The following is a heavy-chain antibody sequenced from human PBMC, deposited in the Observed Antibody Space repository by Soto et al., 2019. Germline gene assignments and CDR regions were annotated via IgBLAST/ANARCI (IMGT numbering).Heavy chain of an antibody. V-gene: IGHV1-69*13. CDR1: GGTFSSYA. D-gene: IGHD3-10*01. CDR2: IIPIFGTA. CDR3: ARGITMVRGRYYYGMDV. Sequence: GASVKVSCKASGGTFSSYAISWVRQAPGQGLEWMGGIIPIFGTANYAQKFQGRVTITADESTSTAYMELSSLRSEDTAVYYCARGITMVRGRYYYGMDVWGQGTTVTSP. J-gene: IGHJ6*02.